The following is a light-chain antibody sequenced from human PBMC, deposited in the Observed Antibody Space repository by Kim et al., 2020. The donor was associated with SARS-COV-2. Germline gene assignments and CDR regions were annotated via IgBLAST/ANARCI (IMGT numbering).Light chain of an antibody. CDR3: SSFITGTTWV. J-gene: IGLJ3*02. CDR2: DVY. V-gene: IGLV2-14*03. CDR1: SSDVGGYNY. Sequence: GQSIIISCTGTSSDVGGYNYVSWYQQHPGKVPKLMIYDVYHRPSGVSDRFSGSKSGNTAFLSISGLQAEDEADYYCSSFITGTTWVFGGGTKLTVL.